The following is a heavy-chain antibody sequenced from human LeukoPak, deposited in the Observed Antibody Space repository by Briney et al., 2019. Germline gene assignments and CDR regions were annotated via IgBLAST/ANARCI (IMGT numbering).Heavy chain of an antibody. CDR3: AKPTTVLTSYYFDY. CDR2: INQDGSEK. CDR1: GFTFSYYW. V-gene: IGHV3-7*01. Sequence: GGSLRLSCAASGFTFSYYWMTWVRQAPGKGLEWVANINQDGSEKNYVDSVKGRFTISRDNAKKSQYLQMNNLRAEDTAVYYCAKPTTVLTSYYFDYWGQGTLVTVSS. J-gene: IGHJ4*02. D-gene: IGHD4-23*01.